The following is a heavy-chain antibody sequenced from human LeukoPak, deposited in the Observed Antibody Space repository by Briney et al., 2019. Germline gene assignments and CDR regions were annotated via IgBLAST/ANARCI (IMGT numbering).Heavy chain of an antibody. CDR1: GFTFSSYT. D-gene: IGHD3-3*01. V-gene: IGHV3-23*01. CDR2: ISGSGGST. Sequence: GGSLRLSCAASGFTFSSYTMSWVRQAPGKGLEWVSAISGSGGSTYYADSVKGRFTISRDNSKNTLYLQMNSLRAEDTAVYYCAKDGDYDFWSGYYIPFDYWGQGTLVTVSS. J-gene: IGHJ4*02. CDR3: AKDGDYDFWSGYYIPFDY.